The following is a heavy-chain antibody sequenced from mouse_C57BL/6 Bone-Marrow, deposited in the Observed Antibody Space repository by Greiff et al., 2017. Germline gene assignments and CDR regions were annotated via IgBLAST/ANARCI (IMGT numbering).Heavy chain of an antibody. V-gene: IGHV1-64*01. CDR2: IHTNSGST. J-gene: IGHJ4*01. CDR3: ARPPGAMDY. Sequence: PGQGLEWIGMIHTNSGSTNYNEKFKSKATLTVDKSSSTAYMQLSSLTSEDSAVYYCARPPGAMDYWGQGTSVTVSA.